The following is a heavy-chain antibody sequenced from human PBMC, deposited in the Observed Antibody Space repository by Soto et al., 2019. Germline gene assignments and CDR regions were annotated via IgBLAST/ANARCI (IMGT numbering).Heavy chain of an antibody. J-gene: IGHJ4*02. CDR1: GYTFISYY. CDR3: VRVRGEIYSGHEGTFDY. CDR2: INPSGGST. D-gene: IGHD5-12*01. V-gene: IGHV1-46*03. Sequence: QVQLLQSGAEVKKPGASVKVSCRTSGYTFISYYIHWVRQAPGQGLEWMGIINPSGGSTSYAQKFQGRVTMTRDTSTSTVYMELSSLRSEDTAMYYCVRVRGEIYSGHEGTFDYWGQGTLVTVSS.